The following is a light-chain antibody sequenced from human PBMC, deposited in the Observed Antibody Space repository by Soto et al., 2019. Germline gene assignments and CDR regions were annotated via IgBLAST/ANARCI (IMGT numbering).Light chain of an antibody. CDR3: QQSYNSPYT. Sequence: DIQMTQSPSSLSASLGDRVTITCRASQSINNYLNWYQQEEGKAPKLLIYAATSLHSGVPSRFSGSGAETEFTLTSSSLQPGDFATYYCQQSYNSPYTFGLGTKLEIK. CDR2: AAT. V-gene: IGKV1-39*01. J-gene: IGKJ2*01. CDR1: QSINNY.